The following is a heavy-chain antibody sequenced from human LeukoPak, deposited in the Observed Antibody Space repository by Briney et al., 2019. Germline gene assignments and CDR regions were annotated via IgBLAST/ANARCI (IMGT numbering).Heavy chain of an antibody. CDR2: INPNSGGT. CDR3: ARDTAMVSYLYYYYGMDV. D-gene: IGHD5-18*01. J-gene: IGHJ6*02. V-gene: IGHV1-2*02. CDR1: GYTFTGYY. Sequence: ASVKVSCKASGYTFTGYYMHWVRQAPGQGLEWMGWINPNSGGTNYAQKFQGRVTMTRDMSISTAYMELSRLRSDDTAVYYCARDTAMVSYLYYYYGMDVWGQGTTVTVSS.